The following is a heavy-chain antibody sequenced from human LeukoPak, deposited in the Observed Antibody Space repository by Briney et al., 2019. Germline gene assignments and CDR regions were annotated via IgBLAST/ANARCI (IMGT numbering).Heavy chain of an antibody. J-gene: IGHJ6*03. D-gene: IGHD6-13*01. Sequence: KPSETLSLTCTVSGGSISSYYWSWIRQPAGKGLEWIGRIYTSGSTNYNPSLKSRVTVSVDTSKDQFSLKLTSVTTADTAVYYCARTGSSWPLYYYYYMDVWGKGTTVTVSS. V-gene: IGHV4-4*07. CDR2: IYTSGST. CDR3: ARTGSSWPLYYYYYMDV. CDR1: GGSISSYY.